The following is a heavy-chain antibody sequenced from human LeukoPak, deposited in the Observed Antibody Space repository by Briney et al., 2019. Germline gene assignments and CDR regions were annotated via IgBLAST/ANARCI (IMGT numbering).Heavy chain of an antibody. D-gene: IGHD2-2*01. V-gene: IGHV1-8*02. CDR1: GYTFTSYG. CDR2: ISAYNGNT. Sequence: ASVTVSCKASGYTFTSYGISWVRQAPGQGLEWMGWISAYNGNTGYAQKFQGRVTMTRNTSISTAYMELSSLRSEDTAVYYCARGPRYCSSTSCYSLYYYYMDVWGKGTTVTISS. CDR3: ARGPRYCSSTSCYSLYYYYMDV. J-gene: IGHJ6*03.